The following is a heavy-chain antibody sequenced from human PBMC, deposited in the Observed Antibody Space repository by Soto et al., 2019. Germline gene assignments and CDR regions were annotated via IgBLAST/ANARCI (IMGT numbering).Heavy chain of an antibody. D-gene: IGHD6-13*01. CDR2: ISAYNGNT. CDR1: GYTFTSYG. V-gene: IGHV1-18*01. CDR3: ARERSSSWYGNWFDP. J-gene: IGHJ5*02. Sequence: QVQLVQSGAEVKKPGASVKVSCKASGYTFTSYGISWVRQAPGQGLEWMGWISAYNGNTNYAQKLQGRVTMTTDTSTSTADMELRSLRSDDTAVYYCARERSSSWYGNWFDPWGQGTLVTVSS.